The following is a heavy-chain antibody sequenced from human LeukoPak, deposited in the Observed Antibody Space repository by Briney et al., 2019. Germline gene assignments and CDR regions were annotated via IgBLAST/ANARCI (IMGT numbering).Heavy chain of an antibody. J-gene: IGHJ4*02. V-gene: IGHV3-30*18. CDR2: ISYDGSNK. Sequence: GGSLRLSCAASGFTFSSNGIHWVRQAPGKGLEWVAVISYDGSNKYYADSVKGRFTISRDNSKNKLYLQMNSLRVEDTAVYYCAKDGSGLTYYFDYWGQGTLVTVSA. CDR1: GFTFSSNG. D-gene: IGHD6-19*01. CDR3: AKDGSGLTYYFDY.